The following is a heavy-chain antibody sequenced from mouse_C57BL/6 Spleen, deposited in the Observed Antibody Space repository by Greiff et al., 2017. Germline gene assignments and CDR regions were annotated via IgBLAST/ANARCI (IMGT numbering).Heavy chain of an antibody. Sequence: QVQLQQPGAELVMPGASVKLSCKASGYPFTSYWIHWVKQRPGQGLEWIGEIDPSDSYTNYNQKFKGKSTLTVDKSSSTAYMQLSSLTSEDSAVYYCARKGTGTGHYFDYWGQGTTLTVSS. CDR1: GYPFTSYW. J-gene: IGHJ2*01. CDR2: IDPSDSYT. D-gene: IGHD4-1*01. V-gene: IGHV1-69*01. CDR3: ARKGTGTGHYFDY.